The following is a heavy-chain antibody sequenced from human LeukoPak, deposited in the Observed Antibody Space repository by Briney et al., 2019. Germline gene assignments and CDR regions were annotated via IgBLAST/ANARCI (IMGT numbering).Heavy chain of an antibody. CDR3: ARQRTGGDWFDP. D-gene: IGHD2-15*01. CDR1: GGSISSYY. CDR2: IYYSGST. Sequence: KPSETLSLTCTVSGGSISSYYWSWVRQPPGKGLEWIGYIYYSGSTNYNPSLKSRVTISVDTSKNQFSLKLSSVTAADTAVYYCARQRTGGDWFDPWGQGTLVTVSS. V-gene: IGHV4-59*08. J-gene: IGHJ5*02.